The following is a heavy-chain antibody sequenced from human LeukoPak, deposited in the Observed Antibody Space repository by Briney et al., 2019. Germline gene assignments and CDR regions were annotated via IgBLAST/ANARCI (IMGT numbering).Heavy chain of an antibody. J-gene: IGHJ4*02. Sequence: SGPALVKPTQTLTLTCTFSGFSLSTSGMCVSWIRQPPGEALEWLARIDWDDDKYYSTSLKTRLTISKDTSKNQVLLTMTNMDPVDTATYYCARTSGSRYYFDYWGQGTLVTVSS. CDR3: ARTSGSRYYFDY. V-gene: IGHV2-70*11. CDR2: IDWDDDK. CDR1: GFSLSTSGMC. D-gene: IGHD1-26*01.